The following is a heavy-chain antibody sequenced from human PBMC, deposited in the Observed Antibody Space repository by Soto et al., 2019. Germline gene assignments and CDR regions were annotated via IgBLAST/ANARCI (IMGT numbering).Heavy chain of an antibody. J-gene: IGHJ4*02. CDR2: VSHDGRNT. D-gene: IGHD6-19*01. CDR3: AKGGRQGLVTSDFNY. CDR1: GFTFSDYA. V-gene: IGHV3-30*18. Sequence: VQLVESGGGVVQPGRSLRLSCAASGFTFSDYAMHWVRQAPGKGLEWVAVVSHDGRNTHYADSVKGRFTISRDRSKNTVSLEMTSLIAEDTAVYYCAKGGRQGLVTSDFNYWGQGALVTVSS.